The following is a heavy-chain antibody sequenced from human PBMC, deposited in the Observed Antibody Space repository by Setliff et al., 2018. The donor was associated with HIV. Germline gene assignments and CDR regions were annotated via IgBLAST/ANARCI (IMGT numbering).Heavy chain of an antibody. D-gene: IGHD3-3*01. CDR3: ARGLSIFGVATPGFYSFMDV. Sequence: PSETLSLTCTVSGDSISSSAYYWGWIRQPPGKGLEWIGSMHNSGSTYYNPSVKSRVTISVDTSKNQFSLKLSSVTAADTAVYYCARGLSIFGVATPGFYSFMDVWGKGTTVTVS. V-gene: IGHV4-39*07. CDR1: GDSISSSAYY. CDR2: MHNSGST. J-gene: IGHJ6*03.